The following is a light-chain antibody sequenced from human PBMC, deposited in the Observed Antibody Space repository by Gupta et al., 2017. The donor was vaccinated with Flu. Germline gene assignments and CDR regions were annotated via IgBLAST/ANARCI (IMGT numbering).Light chain of an antibody. CDR3: SSYTVTSACL. J-gene: IGLJ1*01. CDR2: EVT. V-gene: IGLV2-14*01. CDR1: SSDIGSYNY. Sequence: QAALTQPAAVSGSPGQSITISCTGTSSDIGSYNYVSWYQHHPGKAPKLMIYEVTKRPSGVSIRFSGSKSGNMASLTVSGLQAEDEANYYCSSYTVTSACLFGTGTKVTVL.